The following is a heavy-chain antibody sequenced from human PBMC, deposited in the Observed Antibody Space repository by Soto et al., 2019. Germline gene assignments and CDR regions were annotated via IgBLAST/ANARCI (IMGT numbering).Heavy chain of an antibody. CDR1: GGSINSYY. CDR2: IYYSGST. J-gene: IGHJ6*02. Sequence: SGSMSLACTASGGSINSYYWGWIRQPPGKGLEWIGYIYYSGSTNYNPSLKSRVTISVDTSKNQFSLKLSSVTAADTAVYYCARDRGETGTTDYYYYGMDVWGQGTTVTVSS. D-gene: IGHD1-7*01. CDR3: ARDRGETGTTDYYYYGMDV. V-gene: IGHV4-59*01.